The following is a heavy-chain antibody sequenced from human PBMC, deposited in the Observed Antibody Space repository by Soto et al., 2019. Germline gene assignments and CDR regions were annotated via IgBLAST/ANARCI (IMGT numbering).Heavy chain of an antibody. CDR2: ISWNSAYI. Sequence: EVQLVESGGGLVQPGRSLRLSCVASGFTFDDYAMHWVRQVPGKGLEWVSGISWNSAYIGYADSVKGRFTISRDNAKNSVSLQMNSLRTEDTALYYCASTYSGYEDFDYWGQGTLVTVSS. CDR3: ASTYSGYEDFDY. J-gene: IGHJ4*02. D-gene: IGHD5-12*01. V-gene: IGHV3-9*01. CDR1: GFTFDDYA.